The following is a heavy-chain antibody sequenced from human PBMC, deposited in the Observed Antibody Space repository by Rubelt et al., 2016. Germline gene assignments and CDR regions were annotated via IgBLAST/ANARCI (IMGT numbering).Heavy chain of an antibody. CDR1: GGSISSGGYY. V-gene: IGHV4-31*03. CDR2: IYYSGST. CDR3: ARTNPSVVVFDY. Sequence: QVQLQESGPGLVKPSQTLSLTCTVSGGSISSGGYYWSWIRQHPGKGLEWIGYIYYSGSTYYNPSLKSRVTISVDTSKTQFSLKLSSVTVADTAVYYCARTNPSVVVFDYWGQGTLVTVSS. D-gene: IGHD3-22*01. J-gene: IGHJ4*02.